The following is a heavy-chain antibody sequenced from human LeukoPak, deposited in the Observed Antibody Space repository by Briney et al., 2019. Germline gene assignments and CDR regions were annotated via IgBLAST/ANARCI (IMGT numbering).Heavy chain of an antibody. CDR1: GGSISSSSYY. D-gene: IGHD5-18*01. Sequence: PSETLSVTCTVSGGSISSSSYYWGWIRQPPGKGLEWIGSVYYSGSTYYNPSLKSRVTISVDTSKNQFSLKLSSVTAADTAVYYCASEAGYSYGYYYYMDVWGKGTTVTVSS. J-gene: IGHJ6*03. CDR3: ASEAGYSYGYYYYMDV. V-gene: IGHV4-39*01. CDR2: VYYSGST.